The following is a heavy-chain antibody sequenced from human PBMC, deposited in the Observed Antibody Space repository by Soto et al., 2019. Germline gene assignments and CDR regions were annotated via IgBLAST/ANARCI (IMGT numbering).Heavy chain of an antibody. CDR3: ARNYGRGPGHGMDV. CDR1: GFTFSDYY. V-gene: IGHV3-11*06. CDR2: ISFSSSYT. D-gene: IGHD3-10*02. Sequence: GGSLRLSCAASGFTFSDYYMSWIRQAPGKGLEWVSYISFSSSYTNYADSVKGRFTISRDNAKNSLYLQMNSLSAEDTAVYYCARNYGRGPGHGMDVWGQGTTVTVSS. J-gene: IGHJ6*02.